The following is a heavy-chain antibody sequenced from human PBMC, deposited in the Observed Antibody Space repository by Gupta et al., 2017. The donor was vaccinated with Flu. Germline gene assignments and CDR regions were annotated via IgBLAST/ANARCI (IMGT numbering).Heavy chain of an antibody. J-gene: IGHJ6*03. D-gene: IGHD5-18*01. CDR2: IYSGGST. CDR3: ARDFRGYSYGYNYYYYMDV. CDR1: GFTVSSNY. V-gene: IGHV3-53*01. Sequence: EVQLVESGGGLIQPGGSLRLSCAASGFTVSSNYMSWVRQAPGKGLEWVSVIYSGGSTYYADSVKGRFTISRDNSKNTLYLQMNSLRAEDTAVYYCARDFRGYSYGYNYYYYMDVWGKGTTVTVSS.